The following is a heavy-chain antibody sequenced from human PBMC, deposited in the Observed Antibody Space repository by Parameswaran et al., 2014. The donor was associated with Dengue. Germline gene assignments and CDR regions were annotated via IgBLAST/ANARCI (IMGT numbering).Heavy chain of an antibody. CDR3: AKDKRPFVVNYYMDI. J-gene: IGHJ6*03. CDR2: ISWNSGSI. Sequence: VRQAPGKGLEWVSGISWNSGSIGYADSVKGRFTISRDNAKNSLYLQMNSLRAEDTALYYCAKDKRPFVVNYYMDIWGKGTTVTVSS. V-gene: IGHV3-9*01. D-gene: IGHD2-21*01.